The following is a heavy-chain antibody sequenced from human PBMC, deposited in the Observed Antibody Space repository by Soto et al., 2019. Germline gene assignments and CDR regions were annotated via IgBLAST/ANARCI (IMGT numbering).Heavy chain of an antibody. CDR2: IHRDGTST. J-gene: IGHJ2*01. CDR3: ARDGAYCGGDCYSLGYFDL. Sequence: EVQLVESGGGLVQPGGSLRLSCEASGLTFSNYWMHWVRQAPGKGLVWVSRIHRDGTSTSYADSVKGRFTISRDNAKNTLYLQMNSLRAEDTAVYYCARDGAYCGGDCYSLGYFDLWGRGTLVTVSS. V-gene: IGHV3-74*01. D-gene: IGHD2-21*02. CDR1: GLTFSNYW.